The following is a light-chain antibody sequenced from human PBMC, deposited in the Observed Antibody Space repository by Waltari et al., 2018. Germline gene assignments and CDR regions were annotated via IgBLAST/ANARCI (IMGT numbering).Light chain of an antibody. J-gene: IGLJ3*02. V-gene: IGLV1-47*01. Sequence: QSVLTQPPSASGTPGPRATISCSGSSSNLGSDYVSWYQKFPGTAPKLLIYRNNERPSGVPDRFSGSKSGTSASLAISGLRSEDEADYYCAAWDDSLSGWVFGGGTKLTVL. CDR1: SSNLGSDY. CDR3: AAWDDSLSGWV. CDR2: RNN.